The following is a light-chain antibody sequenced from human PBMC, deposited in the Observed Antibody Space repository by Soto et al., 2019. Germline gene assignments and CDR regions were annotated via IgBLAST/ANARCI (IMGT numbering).Light chain of an antibody. CDR3: QQYDTSPPRYT. V-gene: IGKV3-20*01. Sequence: EIVLTQSPGTLSLSPGESATLSCRASQSLNSNFLAWYQQKPGQAPRLLVYAASSRATGIPDRFSGGASGTGFTLTISRLEPEDFAVYYCQQYDTSPPRYTFGQGTKLEIK. CDR2: AAS. J-gene: IGKJ2*01. CDR1: QSLNSNF.